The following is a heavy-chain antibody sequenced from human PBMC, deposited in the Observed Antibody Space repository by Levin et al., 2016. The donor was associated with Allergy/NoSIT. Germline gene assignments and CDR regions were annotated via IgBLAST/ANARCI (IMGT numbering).Heavy chain of an antibody. CDR3: ARESEDYGMDV. V-gene: IGHV4-31*02. CDR2: IYYSGST. Sequence: PGKGLEWIGYIYYSGSTYYNPSLKSRVTTSVDTSKNQFSLKLSSVTAADTAVYYCARESEDYGMDVWGQGTTVTVSS. J-gene: IGHJ6*02.